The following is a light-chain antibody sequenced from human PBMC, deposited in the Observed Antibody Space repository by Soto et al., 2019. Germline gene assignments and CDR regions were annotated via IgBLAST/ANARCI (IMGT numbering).Light chain of an antibody. Sequence: PLTQSPASLSASVGARVTITCRASQGISSHLAWYHQKPGTAPKLLIYAASSLQSGVPSRFRGNESGTDLTLTISRLQPEDGETDYGQQANSFPPTFVQGTRLEIK. V-gene: IGKV1-9*01. CDR3: QQANSFPPT. CDR1: QGISSH. CDR2: AAS. J-gene: IGKJ5*01.